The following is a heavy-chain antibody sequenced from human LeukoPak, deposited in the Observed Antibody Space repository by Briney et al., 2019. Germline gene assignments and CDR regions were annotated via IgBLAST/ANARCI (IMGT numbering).Heavy chain of an antibody. Sequence: KTSETLSLTCTVSGGSISSNNYYWGWIRQPPGKGLEWIGSIYYTGSTDYNPSLKSRVTMSVDTSKNQFSLKLSSVTAADTAVYSCARGSVRGEFDPWGQGTLVTVSS. V-gene: IGHV4-39*07. CDR2: IYYTGST. J-gene: IGHJ5*02. CDR3: ARGSVRGEFDP. CDR1: GGSISSNNYY. D-gene: IGHD3-10*01.